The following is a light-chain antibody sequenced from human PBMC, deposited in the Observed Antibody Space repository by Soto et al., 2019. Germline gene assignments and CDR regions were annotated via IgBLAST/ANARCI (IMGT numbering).Light chain of an antibody. Sequence: VMTQSPATLSVSPGERVTLSCRASQSVNSKFAWHQQKPGQAPRLLIYGASRRATGIPARFSGSGSGTAFTLAISSLQSEDFAVYYCQQYNSWPWTFGQGTKVEIK. J-gene: IGKJ1*01. V-gene: IGKV3-15*01. CDR1: QSVNSK. CDR3: QQYNSWPWT. CDR2: GAS.